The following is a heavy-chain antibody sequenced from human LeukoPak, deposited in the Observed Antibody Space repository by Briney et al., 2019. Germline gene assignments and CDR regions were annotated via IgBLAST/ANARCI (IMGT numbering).Heavy chain of an antibody. V-gene: IGHV1-18*01. D-gene: IGHD6-13*01. J-gene: IGHJ5*02. CDR3: ARAVAAVPINWFDP. Sequence: GASVKVSCKASGYTFTSYGISWVRQAPGQGLEWMGWISAYNGNTNYAQKLQGRVTTTTDTSTSTAYMELRSLRSDDTAVYYCARAVAAVPINWFDPWGQGTLVTVSS. CDR1: GYTFTSYG. CDR2: ISAYNGNT.